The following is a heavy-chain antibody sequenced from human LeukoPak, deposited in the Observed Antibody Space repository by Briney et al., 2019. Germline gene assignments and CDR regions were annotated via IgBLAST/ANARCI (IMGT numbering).Heavy chain of an antibody. CDR3: AKAGAQVTVTKLDY. CDR1: GFTFSSYV. Sequence: GSVSLTCAASGFTFSSYVMRWVGQAPGKGLEWVSGISGSGSTTFYADSVKGQFTISRDNSKITLYLDMNRLRAEDTAVYYCAKAGAQVTVTKLDYWGQG. D-gene: IGHD4-17*01. J-gene: IGHJ4*02. V-gene: IGHV3-23*01. CDR2: ISGSGSTT.